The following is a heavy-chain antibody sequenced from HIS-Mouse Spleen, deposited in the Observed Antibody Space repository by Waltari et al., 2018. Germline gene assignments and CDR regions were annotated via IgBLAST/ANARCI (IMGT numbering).Heavy chain of an antibody. D-gene: IGHD3-16*01. CDR1: GGTFSSYA. V-gene: IGHV1-69*04. CDR3: ARGGGGFQH. Sequence: QVQLVQSGAEVKKPGSSVKVSCKASGGTFSSYAISWVRQAPGQGPEWMGRISAMHGIANDAQKVQGRVRMTANKSTSTAYMELSSLGSEDTAVYYCARGGGGFQHWGQGTLVTVSS. CDR2: ISAMHGIA. J-gene: IGHJ1*01.